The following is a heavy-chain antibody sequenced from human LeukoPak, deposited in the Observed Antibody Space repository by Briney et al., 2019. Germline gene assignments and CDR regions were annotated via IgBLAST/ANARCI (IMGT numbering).Heavy chain of an antibody. J-gene: IGHJ4*02. V-gene: IGHV3-23*01. CDR1: GFTFSSSA. Sequence: GGSLRLSCAASGFTFSSSAMSWVRQAPGKGLEWVSRISGSGDSTYYADSVKGRFTISRDNSKNTLYLQMNNLRAEDTAVYYCATQAGGGSYVFDYWGQGTLVTVSS. CDR2: ISGSGDST. D-gene: IGHD1-26*01. CDR3: ATQAGGGSYVFDY.